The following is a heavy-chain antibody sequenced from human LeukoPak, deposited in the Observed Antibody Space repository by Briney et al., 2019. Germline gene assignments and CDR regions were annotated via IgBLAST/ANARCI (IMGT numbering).Heavy chain of an antibody. Sequence: PAGSLSLSCAASGFTFSYHDLHWVRQAPGKGLEFVSSISDAGANTYYAASVKGRFTISRDTFQSTMYLQMDGLRPEDSAVYYCARELGRTKTGGFDIWGQGTVVTVSS. J-gene: IGHJ3*02. CDR2: ISDAGANT. V-gene: IGHV3-64*02. CDR3: ARELGRTKTGGFDI. CDR1: GFTFSYHD. D-gene: IGHD1-14*01.